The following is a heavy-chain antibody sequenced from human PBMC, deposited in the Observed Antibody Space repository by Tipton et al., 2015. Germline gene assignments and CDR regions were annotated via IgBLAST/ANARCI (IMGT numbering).Heavy chain of an antibody. Sequence: RSLRLSCAASGFTFSSYGMHWVRQAPGKGLEWVAVISYDGSNKYYADSVKGRFTISRDNSKNTLYLQMNSLRAEDTAVYYCARVNSSSSETPSYYFDYWGQGTLVTVSS. CDR3: ARVNSSSSETPSYYFDY. V-gene: IGHV3-30*03. CDR1: GFTFSSYG. J-gene: IGHJ4*02. D-gene: IGHD6-6*01. CDR2: ISYDGSNK.